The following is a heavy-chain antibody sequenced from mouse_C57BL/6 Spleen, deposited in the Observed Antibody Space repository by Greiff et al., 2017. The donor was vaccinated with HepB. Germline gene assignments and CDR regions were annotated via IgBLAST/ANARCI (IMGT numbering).Heavy chain of an antibody. CDR2: IDPSDSET. D-gene: IGHD1-1*01. Sequence: VKLQQPGAELVRPGSSVKLSCKASGYTFTSYWMHWVKQRPIQGLEWIGNIDPSDSETHYNQKFKDKATLTVDKSSSTAYMQLSSLTSEDSAVYYCAFTTVVARYFDVWGTGTTVTVSS. CDR3: AFTTVVARYFDV. J-gene: IGHJ1*03. CDR1: GYTFTSYW. V-gene: IGHV1-52*01.